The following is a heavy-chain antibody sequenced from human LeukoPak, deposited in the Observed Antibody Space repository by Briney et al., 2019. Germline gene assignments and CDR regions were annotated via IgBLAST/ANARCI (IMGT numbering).Heavy chain of an antibody. Sequence: PGGSLRLSCAASGFTFSSYGMHWVRQAPGKGLEWVAVIWYDGSNKYYADSVKGRFTISRDNSKNTLYLQMNSLRAEDTAVYYCARDYGYSYGRPVGMDVWGQGTTVTVSS. CDR3: ARDYGYSYGRPVGMDV. V-gene: IGHV3-33*01. CDR2: IWYDGSNK. CDR1: GFTFSSYG. D-gene: IGHD5-18*01. J-gene: IGHJ6*02.